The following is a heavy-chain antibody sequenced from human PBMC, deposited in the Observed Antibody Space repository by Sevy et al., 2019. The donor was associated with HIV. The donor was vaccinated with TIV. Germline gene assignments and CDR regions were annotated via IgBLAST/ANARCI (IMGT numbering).Heavy chain of an antibody. CDR3: ARDRNSGSRYYFDY. CDR1: GFTFSSYA. J-gene: IGHJ4*02. Sequence: GGSLRLSCAASGFTFSSYAMHWVRQAPGKGLEWVAVISYDGSNKYYADSVKGRFTISRDNFKNTLYLQMNSLRAEDTAVYYCARDRNSGSRYYFDYWGQGTLVTVSS. V-gene: IGHV3-30-3*01. D-gene: IGHD2-15*01. CDR2: ISYDGSNK.